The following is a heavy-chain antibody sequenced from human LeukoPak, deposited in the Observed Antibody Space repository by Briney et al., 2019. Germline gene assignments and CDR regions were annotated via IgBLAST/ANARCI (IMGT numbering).Heavy chain of an antibody. V-gene: IGHV3-72*01. J-gene: IGHJ4*02. D-gene: IGHD2-15*01. CDR1: GFNLGFYA. CDR3: ARVRYCLDY. Sequence: GGSLRLSCTVSGFNLGFYAMSWVRQPPGKGLEWVGRIRNKVNSYSTEYAASRKDRFTISRDDSKNALYLQMNSLKTEDTAVYYCARVRYCLDYWGQGTLVTVSS. CDR2: IRNKVNSYST.